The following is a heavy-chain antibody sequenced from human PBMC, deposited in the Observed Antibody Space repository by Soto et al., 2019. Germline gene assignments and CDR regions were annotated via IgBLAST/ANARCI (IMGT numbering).Heavy chain of an antibody. V-gene: IGHV5-10-1*01. Sequence: GESLKISCKTSGYSFNTFWISWVRQVPGKGLEWMGRIDPGDSNTNYSPSLQGHVTLSVDKSIGTAYLQWSSLKASDTGIYYCARQGGYYYYGMDVWGKGTEVTVSS. D-gene: IGHD2-15*01. CDR1: GYSFNTFW. CDR2: IDPGDSNT. J-gene: IGHJ6*04. CDR3: ARQGGYYYYGMDV.